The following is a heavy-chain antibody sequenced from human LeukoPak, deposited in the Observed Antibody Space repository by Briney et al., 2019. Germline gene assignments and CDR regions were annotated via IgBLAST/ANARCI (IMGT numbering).Heavy chain of an antibody. CDR2: IDPSDSYT. V-gene: IGHV5-10-1*01. D-gene: IGHD3-9*01. CDR1: GYSFTSYW. J-gene: IGHJ4*02. Sequence: GESLKISCKGSGYSFTSYWISWVRQMPGKGLEWTGRIDPSDSYTNYSPSFQGHVTISADKSISTAYLQWSSLKASDTAMYYCARHDDILTGSPDHWGQGTLVTVSS. CDR3: ARHDDILTGSPDH.